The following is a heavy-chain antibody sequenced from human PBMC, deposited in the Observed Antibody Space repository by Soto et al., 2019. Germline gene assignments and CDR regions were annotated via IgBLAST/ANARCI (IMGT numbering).Heavy chain of an antibody. J-gene: IGHJ4*02. Sequence: QVQLVESGGDLVKPGGSLRLSCAASGYTFSDYYMSWIRQAPGKGLEWISYIDTSGTKIYYADSVKGRFTITRDNAKTSLHLEMNSLRDEDTAVYYCASHYDMWSGYLSPVDYWGQGTLVTVSS. CDR3: ASHYDMWSGYLSPVDY. CDR2: IDTSGTKI. D-gene: IGHD3-3*01. V-gene: IGHV3-11*01. CDR1: GYTFSDYY.